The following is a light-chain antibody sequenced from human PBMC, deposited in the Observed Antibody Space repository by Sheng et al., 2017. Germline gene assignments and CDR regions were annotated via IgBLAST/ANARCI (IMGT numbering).Light chain of an antibody. V-gene: IGLV3-21*02. CDR1: NIGTEI. J-gene: IGLJ3*02. CDR3: QVWDSSSDHVV. Sequence: SYELTQPPSVSVAPGETARISCGGSNIGTEIVHWYQQRPGQAPVLVVCDDSDRPSGIPERFSGSNSGNTATLTISRVEAGDEADYSCQVWDSSSDHVVFGGGTKLTVL. CDR2: DDS.